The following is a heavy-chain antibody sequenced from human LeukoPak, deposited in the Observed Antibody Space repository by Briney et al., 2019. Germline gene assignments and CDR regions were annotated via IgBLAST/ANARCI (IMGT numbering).Heavy chain of an antibody. CDR1: GYTFTGYY. Sequence: ASVKVSCKASGYTFTGYYMHWVRQAPGQGLEWMGWINPNSGGTNYAQKFQGRVTMTRDTSISTAYMELSRLRSDDTAMYYCARMGCSSTSCLFDYWGQGTLVTVSS. CDR2: INPNSGGT. D-gene: IGHD2-2*01. V-gene: IGHV1-2*02. CDR3: ARMGCSSTSCLFDY. J-gene: IGHJ4*02.